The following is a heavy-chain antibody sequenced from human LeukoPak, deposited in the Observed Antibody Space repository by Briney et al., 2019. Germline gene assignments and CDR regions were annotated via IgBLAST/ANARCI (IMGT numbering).Heavy chain of an antibody. D-gene: IGHD6-13*01. J-gene: IGHJ4*02. Sequence: GGSLRLSCAASGFTFSSFAMTWVRQAPGKGLEWVSAISGSGGTTYYADSVKGRFTISRDNSKNTLYLQLNSLRAEDTAVYYCARDLMGIAYRGAFYYWGQGTLVTVSS. CDR2: ISGSGGTT. CDR1: GFTFSSFA. CDR3: ARDLMGIAYRGAFYY. V-gene: IGHV3-23*01.